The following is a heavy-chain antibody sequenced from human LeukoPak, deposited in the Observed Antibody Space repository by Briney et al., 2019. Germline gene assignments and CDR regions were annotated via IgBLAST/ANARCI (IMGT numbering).Heavy chain of an antibody. CDR3: ARHAAMYGSGWYYFDY. Sequence: SETLSLTCTVSDVSISNYYWSWIRQPPGKGREWIGSIYYSGSTNYSPSLRSRVTISVDTSKNQFSLKVSSVTAADTAVYYCARHAAMYGSGWYYFDYWGQETLVTVSS. CDR1: DVSISNYY. V-gene: IGHV4-59*08. CDR2: IYYSGST. J-gene: IGHJ4*02. D-gene: IGHD6-19*01.